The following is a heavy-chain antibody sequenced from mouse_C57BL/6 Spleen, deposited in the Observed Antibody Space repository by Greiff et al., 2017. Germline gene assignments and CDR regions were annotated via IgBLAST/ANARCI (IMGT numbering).Heavy chain of an antibody. CDR3: TTDYYGSSYGYFDV. CDR1: GFNIKDDY. Sequence: VQLQQSGAELVRPGASVKLSCTASGFNIKDDYMHWVKQRPEQGLEWIGWIDPENGDTEYASEFQGKATITADTSSNTAYLQLSSLTSEDTAVYYCTTDYYGSSYGYFDVWGTGTTVTVSS. J-gene: IGHJ1*03. V-gene: IGHV14-4*01. D-gene: IGHD1-1*01. CDR2: IDPENGDT.